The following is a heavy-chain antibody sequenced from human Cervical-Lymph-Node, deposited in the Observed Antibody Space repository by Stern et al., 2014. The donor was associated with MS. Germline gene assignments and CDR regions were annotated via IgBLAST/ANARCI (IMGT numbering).Heavy chain of an antibody. D-gene: IGHD3-3*01. CDR1: GYTFTKYL. J-gene: IGHJ5*02. Sequence: QVQLVQSGSELKKPGASVTVSCKASGYTFTKYLIHWVRQAPGQGLEWMGWINSNTGAPKYARDFAGRFVFSLDTSVTTAYLQISRLKTEDTAVYYCARDMSDFWSDYGHNWFDPWGQGTLVTVSS. CDR3: ARDMSDFWSDYGHNWFDP. CDR2: INSNTGAP. V-gene: IGHV7-4-1*02.